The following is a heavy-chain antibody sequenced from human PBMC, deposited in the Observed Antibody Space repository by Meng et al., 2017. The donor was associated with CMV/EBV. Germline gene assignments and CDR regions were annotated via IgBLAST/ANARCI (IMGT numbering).Heavy chain of an antibody. J-gene: IGHJ3*02. V-gene: IGHV3-30-3*01. CDR3: ARERLLRWGGALDI. Sequence: GGSLRLSCAASGFTFSSYAMHWVRQAPGKGLEWVAVISYDGSNKYYADSVKGRFTISRDNSKNTLYLQMNSLRAEDTAVYYCARERLLRWGGALDIWGQGTMVTVSS. D-gene: IGHD2-21*01. CDR1: GFTFSSYA. CDR2: ISYDGSNK.